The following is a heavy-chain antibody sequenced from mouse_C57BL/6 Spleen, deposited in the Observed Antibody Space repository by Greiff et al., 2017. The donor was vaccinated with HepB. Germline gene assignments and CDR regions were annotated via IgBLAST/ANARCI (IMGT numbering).Heavy chain of an antibody. CDR2: IDPEDGDT. V-gene: IGHV14-2*01. CDR1: GFNIKDYY. D-gene: IGHD2-4*01. CDR3: AREYYESFAY. Sequence: EVKLVESGAELVKPGASVKLSCTASGFNIKDYYMHWVKQRTEQGLEWIGRIDPEDGDTKYAPTFQGKATITADTSANTAYLQLSSLTSEDTAIYYCAREYYESFAYWGQGTPLTVSA. J-gene: IGHJ3*01.